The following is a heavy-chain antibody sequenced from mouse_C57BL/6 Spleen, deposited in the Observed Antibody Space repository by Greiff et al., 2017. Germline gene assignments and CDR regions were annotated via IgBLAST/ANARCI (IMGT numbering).Heavy chain of an antibody. V-gene: IGHV14-1*01. Sequence: VQLQQSGAELVRPGASVKLSCTASGFNIKDYYMHWVKQRPEQGLEWIGRIDPEDGDTEYAPKFQGKATMTADTSSNTAYLQLSSLTSEDTAVYYCTVFIPTVVATDYWGQGTTLTVSS. D-gene: IGHD1-1*01. CDR2: IDPEDGDT. CDR1: GFNIKDYY. CDR3: TVFIPTVVATDY. J-gene: IGHJ2*01.